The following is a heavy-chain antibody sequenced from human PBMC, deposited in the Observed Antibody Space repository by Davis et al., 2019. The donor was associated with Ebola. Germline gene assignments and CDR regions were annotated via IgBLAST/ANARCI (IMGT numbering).Heavy chain of an antibody. J-gene: IGHJ4*02. CDR2: INHRGSS. CDR1: GGSFSDYY. CDR3: ARQPLRGYSYGLFDY. Sequence: PSETLSLTCAVDGGSFSDYYWSWIRQPRGKGLEWIGQINHRGSSNYNPSLESRVTMSVDTSKNHFSLRLTSVTAADTAVYYCARQPLRGYSYGLFDYWGQGTLVTVSS. D-gene: IGHD5-12*01. V-gene: IGHV4-34*01.